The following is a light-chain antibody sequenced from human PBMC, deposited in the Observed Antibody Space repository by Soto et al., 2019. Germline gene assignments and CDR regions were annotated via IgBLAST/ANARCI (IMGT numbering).Light chain of an antibody. Sequence: IQMTQCPSSPSAPVGDAVTITCRASPGISNYLAWYQQKPGKVPNLLIYAASTLQSGVPSRFSGSGSGTDFTLTISSLQPEDVATYYCQKYNSVWTFGQGTKVDI. CDR3: QKYNSVWT. J-gene: IGKJ1*01. CDR2: AAS. V-gene: IGKV1-27*01. CDR1: PGISNY.